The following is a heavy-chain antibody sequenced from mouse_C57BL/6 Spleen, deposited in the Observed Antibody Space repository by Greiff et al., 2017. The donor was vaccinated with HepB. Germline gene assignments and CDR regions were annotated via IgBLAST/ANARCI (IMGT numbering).Heavy chain of an antibody. CDR1: GYTFTDYN. V-gene: IGHV1-18*01. J-gene: IGHJ4*01. CDR2: INPNNGGT. CDR3: GRGGVTTGYYYAMDY. Sequence: EVQLQQSGPELVKPGASVKIPCKASGYTFTDYNMDWVKQSHGKSLEWIGDINPNNGGTIYNQKFKGKATLTVDKSSSTAYMELRRLTSEDTAVYYCGRGGVTTGYYYAMDYWGQGTSVTVSS. D-gene: IGHD2-2*01.